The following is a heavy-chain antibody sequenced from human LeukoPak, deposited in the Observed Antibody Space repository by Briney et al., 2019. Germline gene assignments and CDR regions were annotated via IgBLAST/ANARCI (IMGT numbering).Heavy chain of an antibody. V-gene: IGHV3-74*01. Sequence: GGSLRLSCAASGFGFSNFWMHWVRQAPGKGLVWVSRIKTDGTTTVYADSVKGRFTISRDNAKNTLYLQMKSLRAEDTAVYFCAREADPRLYASSSPDNWGQGTPVTVSS. CDR3: AREADPRLYASSSPDN. J-gene: IGHJ4*01. CDR2: IKTDGTTT. D-gene: IGHD6-6*01. CDR1: GFGFSNFW.